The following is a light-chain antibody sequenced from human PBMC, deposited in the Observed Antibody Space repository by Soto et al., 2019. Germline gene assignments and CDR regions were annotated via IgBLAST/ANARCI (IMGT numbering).Light chain of an antibody. CDR3: LLFYTGPAV. J-gene: IGLJ7*01. CDR1: TGTVTSTHF. Sequence: VVTQESSLTVSPGETVTLTCGSSTGTVTSTHFPCWFQQKPGQAPRTLIYDTNYRYSWTPARFSGSLLGGKAALTLSGAQPEDEAEYYCLLFYTGPAVFGGGTQLTVL. V-gene: IGLV7-46*01. CDR2: DTN.